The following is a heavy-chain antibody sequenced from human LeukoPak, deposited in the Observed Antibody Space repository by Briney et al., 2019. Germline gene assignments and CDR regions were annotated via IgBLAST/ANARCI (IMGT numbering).Heavy chain of an antibody. Sequence: GASVKVSCKASGYTFTYYYMHWVRQAPGHGLEWMGWINPNSGDTIFAQKFQGRVTMTRDTSISTAYLELSRLTSGDTAVYYCARDGPCSSASCQNFDYWGQGTLVTVSS. CDR1: GYTFTYYY. CDR2: INPNSGDT. J-gene: IGHJ4*02. CDR3: ARDGPCSSASCQNFDY. V-gene: IGHV1-2*02. D-gene: IGHD2-2*01.